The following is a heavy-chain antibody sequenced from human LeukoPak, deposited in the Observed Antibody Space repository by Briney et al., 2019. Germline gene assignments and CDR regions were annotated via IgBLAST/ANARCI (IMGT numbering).Heavy chain of an antibody. J-gene: IGHJ4*02. D-gene: IGHD3-9*01. Sequence: SGGSLRLSCAASGFTFSSYAMSWVRQAPGKGLEWVSAISGSGGSTYYADSVKGRFTISRDNSKNTLYLQMNSLRAEDTAVHYCAKGYDILTGYPYDYWGQGTLVTVSS. CDR1: GFTFSSYA. V-gene: IGHV3-23*01. CDR3: AKGYDILTGYPYDY. CDR2: ISGSGGST.